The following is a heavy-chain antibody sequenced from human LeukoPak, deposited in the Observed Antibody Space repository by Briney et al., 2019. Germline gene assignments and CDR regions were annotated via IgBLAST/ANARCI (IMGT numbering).Heavy chain of an antibody. CDR1: GYTFTDYY. Sequence: ASVKVSCKASGYTFTDYYIHWVRQAPGQSLEWMGWITTGRGETRYSQEFQRRITFTRDKSASTVYMDLSDLRSEDTAVYYCARGGKQWRGGNYFDSWGQGTLVAVSS. CDR3: ARGGKQWRGGNYFDS. J-gene: IGHJ4*02. CDR2: ITTGRGET. V-gene: IGHV1-3*03. D-gene: IGHD6-19*01.